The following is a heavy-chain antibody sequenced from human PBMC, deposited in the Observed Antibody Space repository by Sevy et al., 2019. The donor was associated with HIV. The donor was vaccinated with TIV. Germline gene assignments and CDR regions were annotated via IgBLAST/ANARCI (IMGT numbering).Heavy chain of an antibody. CDR2: ISSSGSYI. CDR3: ASQFAY. J-gene: IGHJ4*02. V-gene: IGHV3-21*01. CDR1: GFNFSNYS. Sequence: GGSLRLSCAVSGFNFSNYSMDWVRQAPGKGLEWVSSISSSGSYIYYSDSLKGRITISRDNAKNSVYLQMNSLRAEDTAVYYCASQFAYWGQGPLVTVSS.